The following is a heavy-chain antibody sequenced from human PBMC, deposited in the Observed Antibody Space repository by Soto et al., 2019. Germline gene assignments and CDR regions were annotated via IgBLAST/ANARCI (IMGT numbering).Heavy chain of an antibody. V-gene: IGHV4-31*03. J-gene: IGHJ4*02. CDR3: ARTKCSGGSCYSWSLGY. D-gene: IGHD2-15*01. Sequence: SETLSLTCTVSGGSITTGGYYWSWIRQLPGKGLEWIGHRYYSESTYYNPSLKSRVSISLDTSKNQFSLKLSFVTAADTAMYYCARTKCSGGSCYSWSLGYWGQGTPVTVSS. CDR2: RYYSEST. CDR1: GGSITTGGYY.